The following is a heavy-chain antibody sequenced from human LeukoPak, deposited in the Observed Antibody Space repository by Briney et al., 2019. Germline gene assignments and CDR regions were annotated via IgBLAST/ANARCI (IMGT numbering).Heavy chain of an antibody. J-gene: IGHJ3*02. CDR2: ISAYNGNT. Sequence: GSVKVSCKASGYTFTSYGISWVRQAPGQGLEWMGWISAYNGNTNYAQKLQGRVTMTTDTSTSTAYMELSSLRSEDTAVYYCASSHYYDSSGVDAFDIWGQGTMVTVSS. D-gene: IGHD3-22*01. CDR3: ASSHYYDSSGVDAFDI. V-gene: IGHV1-18*01. CDR1: GYTFTSYG.